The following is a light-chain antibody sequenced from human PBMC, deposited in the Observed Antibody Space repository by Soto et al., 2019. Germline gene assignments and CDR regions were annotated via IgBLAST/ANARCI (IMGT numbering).Light chain of an antibody. CDR1: QSVSRN. CDR2: GAS. V-gene: IGKV3-15*01. Sequence: EIVMTQSPATLSVSPGERATLSCRASQSVSRNLAWSQQKPGQAPRLLIYGASTRATGIPARFTGSGSGTEFTLTISSLQSEDFAVYYCQQYNNWPQTFGQGTKVEIK. CDR3: QQYNNWPQT. J-gene: IGKJ1*01.